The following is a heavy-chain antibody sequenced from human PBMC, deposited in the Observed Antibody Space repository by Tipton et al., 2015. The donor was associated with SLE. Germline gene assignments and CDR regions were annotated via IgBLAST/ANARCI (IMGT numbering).Heavy chain of an antibody. V-gene: IGHV4-39*07. D-gene: IGHD4-23*01. CDR3: ARTDGGNSRSWFDP. CDR1: DGSISSSSYY. CDR2: IYYSGST. J-gene: IGHJ5*02. Sequence: TLSLTCTVSDGSISSSSYYWGWIRQPPGKGLEWIGSIYYSGSTNYNPSLKSRVTISVDTSKNQFSLKLSSVTAADTAVYYCARTDGGNSRSWFDPWGQGTLVTVSS.